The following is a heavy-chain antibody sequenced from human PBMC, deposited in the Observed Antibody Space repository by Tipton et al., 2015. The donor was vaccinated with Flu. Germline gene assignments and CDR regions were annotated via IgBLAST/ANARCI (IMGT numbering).Heavy chain of an antibody. CDR3: ARDVGPQIKVTGGLDV. CDR1: GGSIRSSTDF. D-gene: IGHD2-21*02. V-gene: IGHV4-39*07. J-gene: IGHJ6*02. CDR2: IYYTGST. Sequence: TLSLTCTVSGGSIRSSTDFWAWIRQPPGKGLEWIGTIYYTGSTYYNVSLKSRVTISVDTSKNQFSLKLSSVTAADTAVYYCARDVGPQIKVTGGLDVWGQGTTVTVSS.